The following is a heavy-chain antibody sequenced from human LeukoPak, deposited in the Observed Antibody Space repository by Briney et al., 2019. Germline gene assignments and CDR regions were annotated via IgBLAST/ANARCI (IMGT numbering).Heavy chain of an antibody. CDR3: AKDRGTMVRGVIGYYFDY. CDR1: GFTFSDYY. D-gene: IGHD3-10*01. J-gene: IGHJ4*02. CDR2: ISSGGSI. Sequence: PGGSLRLSCAASGFTFSDYYMSWIRQAPGKGLEWVSYISSGGSIYYADSVKGRFTISRDNAKNSLYLQVNSLRAEDTALYYCAKDRGTMVRGVIGYYFDYWGQGTLVTVSS. V-gene: IGHV3-11*01.